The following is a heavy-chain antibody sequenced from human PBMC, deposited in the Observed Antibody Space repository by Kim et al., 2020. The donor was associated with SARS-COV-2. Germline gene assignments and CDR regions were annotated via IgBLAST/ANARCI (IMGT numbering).Heavy chain of an antibody. D-gene: IGHD3-16*01. J-gene: IGHJ3*02. CDR2: ISGSGLHI. Sequence: GGSLRLSCAASGFTFTSYSMNWVRQAPGKGPEWVSSISGSGLHIYYAESLKGRFTISRDNIKNLLYLQMNRLTVEDMAVYYCARDYDNIWGSIGTTDDGCDIWGQGTAVTVSS. CDR3: ARDYDNIWGSIGTTDDGCDI. V-gene: IGHV3-21*06. CDR1: GFTFTSYS.